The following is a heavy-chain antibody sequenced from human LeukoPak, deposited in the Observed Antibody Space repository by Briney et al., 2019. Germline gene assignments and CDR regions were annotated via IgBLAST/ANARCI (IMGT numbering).Heavy chain of an antibody. CDR2: ISYDGSNK. CDR3: ARDRSGYCSSTSCYHDY. V-gene: IGHV3-30-3*01. J-gene: IGHJ4*02. D-gene: IGHD2-2*01. Sequence: PGRSLRLSCAASGFTFSSYAMHWVRQAPGKGLEWVAVISYDGSNKYYADSVKGRFTISRDNSKNTLYLQMNSLRAEDTAVYYCARDRSGYCSSTSCYHDYWGQGTLVTVSS. CDR1: GFTFSSYA.